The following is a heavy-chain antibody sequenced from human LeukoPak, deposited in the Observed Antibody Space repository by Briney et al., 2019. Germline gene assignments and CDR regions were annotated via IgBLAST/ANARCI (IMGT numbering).Heavy chain of an antibody. Sequence: PSETLSLTCTVSGGSISSYYWSWTRQPAGKGLEWIGRIYTSGSTNYNPSLKSRVTMSVDTSKNQFSLKLSSVTAADTAVYYCARDHYYDILTGYLSHDAFDIWGQGTMVTVSS. CDR1: GGSISSYY. J-gene: IGHJ3*02. V-gene: IGHV4-4*07. D-gene: IGHD3-9*01. CDR3: ARDHYYDILTGYLSHDAFDI. CDR2: IYTSGST.